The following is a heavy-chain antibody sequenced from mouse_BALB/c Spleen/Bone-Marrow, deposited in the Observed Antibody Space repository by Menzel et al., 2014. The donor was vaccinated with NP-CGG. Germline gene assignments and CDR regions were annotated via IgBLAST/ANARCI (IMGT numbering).Heavy chain of an antibody. Sequence: EVQLQQSGGGLVQPGGSLKLSCVAPGFTFSSYGMSWVRQTPDKRLELVATINNNGGSTYYPDSVKGQFTISRDNAKNTLYLQMSSLKSEDTAMYYCARVYGWYFDVWGAGTTVTVSS. D-gene: IGHD1-1*01. CDR2: INNNGGST. CDR1: GFTFSSYG. J-gene: IGHJ1*01. V-gene: IGHV5-6-3*01. CDR3: ARVYGWYFDV.